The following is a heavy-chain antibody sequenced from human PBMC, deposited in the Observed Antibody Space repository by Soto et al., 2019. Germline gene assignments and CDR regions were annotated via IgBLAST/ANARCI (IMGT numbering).Heavy chain of an antibody. Sequence: AGGSLRLSCAASGFTFSSYGMHWVRQAPGKGLEWVAVIWYDGSNKYYADSVKGRFTISRDNSKNTLYLQMNSLRAEDTAVYYCARDSISTRAFDIWGQGTMVTVSS. CDR3: ARDSISTRAFDI. J-gene: IGHJ3*02. V-gene: IGHV3-33*01. CDR1: GFTFSSYG. CDR2: IWYDGSNK.